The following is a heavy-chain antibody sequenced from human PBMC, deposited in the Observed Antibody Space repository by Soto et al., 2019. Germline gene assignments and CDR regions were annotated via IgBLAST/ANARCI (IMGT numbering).Heavy chain of an antibody. Sequence: QVQLVESGGGVVQPGRSLRLSCAACEFTFSRHGMHWVRQAPGKGLQWVGVIWSDGSNEVYADSVKGRFIISRDNSKNILYLQMNSLRAEDTAVYYCARERTFGDNKHNYMDVWGTGITVIVSS. V-gene: IGHV3-33*01. CDR3: ARERTFGDNKHNYMDV. CDR2: IWSDGSNE. J-gene: IGHJ6*03. D-gene: IGHD3-10*01. CDR1: EFTFSRHG.